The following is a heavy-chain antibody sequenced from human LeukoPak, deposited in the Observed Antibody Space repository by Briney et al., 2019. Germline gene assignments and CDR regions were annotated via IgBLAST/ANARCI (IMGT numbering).Heavy chain of an antibody. V-gene: IGHV3-23*01. Sequence: GGSLRLSCAASGFTFSSYDMSWVRQAPGKGLEWVSTIGNSGAGTYYADSVKGRFTISRDNSKNTLYLQMNSLRAEDTAVYYCARDAVGATPSGYWGQGTLVTVSS. D-gene: IGHD1-26*01. CDR1: GFTFSSYD. CDR3: ARDAVGATPSGY. J-gene: IGHJ4*02. CDR2: IGNSGAGT.